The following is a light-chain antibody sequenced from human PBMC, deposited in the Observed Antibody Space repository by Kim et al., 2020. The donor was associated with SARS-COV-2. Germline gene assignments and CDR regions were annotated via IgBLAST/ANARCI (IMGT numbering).Light chain of an antibody. CDR3: QQRGNWPLT. J-gene: IGKJ4*01. CDR1: QSVSSY. Sequence: EIVLTQSPATLSLSPGERATLSCRASQSVSSYLAWYQQKHGQAPRLLIYDASNRATGIPARFSGSGSGTDFTLTIGSLEPEDFAVYYCQQRGNWPLTFGGGTKVDIK. V-gene: IGKV3-11*01. CDR2: DAS.